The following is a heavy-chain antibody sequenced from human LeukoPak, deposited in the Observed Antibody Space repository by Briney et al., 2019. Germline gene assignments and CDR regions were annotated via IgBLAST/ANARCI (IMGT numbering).Heavy chain of an antibody. D-gene: IGHD6-6*01. Sequence: GASVKVSCKASGYTFTSYYMHCVRQAPGQGLEWMGIINPSGGSTSYAQKFQGRVTMTRDTSTSTVYMELSSLRSEDTAVYYCARDPTQFGSSSNWFDPWGQGTLVTVSS. J-gene: IGHJ5*02. CDR3: ARDPTQFGSSSNWFDP. CDR2: INPSGGST. V-gene: IGHV1-46*01. CDR1: GYTFTSYY.